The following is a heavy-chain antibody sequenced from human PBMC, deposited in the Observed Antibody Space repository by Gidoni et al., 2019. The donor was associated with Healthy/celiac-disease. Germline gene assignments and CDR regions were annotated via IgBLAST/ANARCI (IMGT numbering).Heavy chain of an antibody. Sequence: EVQLVESGGGLVKPGGSLRLSCAASGFTFSHAWMSWVRQAPGKGLEWVGRIKSKTDGGTTDYAAPVKGRFTISRDDSKNTLYLQMNSLKTEDTAVYYCTTDQGSGWYYFDYWGQGTLVTVSS. CDR2: IKSKTDGGTT. CDR1: GFTFSHAW. V-gene: IGHV3-15*01. J-gene: IGHJ4*02. CDR3: TTDQGSGWYYFDY. D-gene: IGHD6-19*01.